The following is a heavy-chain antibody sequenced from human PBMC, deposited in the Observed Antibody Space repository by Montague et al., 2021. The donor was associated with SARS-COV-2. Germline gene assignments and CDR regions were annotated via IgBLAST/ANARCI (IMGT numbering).Heavy chain of an antibody. D-gene: IGHD3-9*01. J-gene: IGHJ4*02. Sequence: SLRLSCAASGFTFSSYGMAWVRQPAGRGLEWVSFISYDGGNEHYTDSVKGRFTISRGNSKDTLSLQMNNLRAEDTAIYFCARQGHFDWSYYFDSWGQGALVADSS. CDR1: GFTFSSYG. V-gene: IGHV3-30*03. CDR3: ARQGHFDWSYYFDS. CDR2: ISYDGGNE.